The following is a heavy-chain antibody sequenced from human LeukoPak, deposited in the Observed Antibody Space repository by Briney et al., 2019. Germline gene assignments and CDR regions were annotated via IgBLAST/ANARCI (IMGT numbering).Heavy chain of an antibody. J-gene: IGHJ6*02. CDR2: ISYDGSNK. Sequence: GRSLRLSCAASGFTFSSYAMHWVRQAPGKGLEWVAVISYDGSNKYYADSVKGRFTVSRDNSKNTLYLQMNSLRAEDTALYHCARDRGYYESSGYRPRNYAMDVWGRGTTVTVSS. CDR3: ARDRGYYESSGYRPRNYAMDV. CDR1: GFTFSSYA. D-gene: IGHD3-22*01. V-gene: IGHV3-30-3*01.